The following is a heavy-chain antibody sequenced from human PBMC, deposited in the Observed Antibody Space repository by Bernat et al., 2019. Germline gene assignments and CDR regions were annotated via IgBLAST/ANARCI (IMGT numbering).Heavy chain of an antibody. Sequence: QVQLVESGGGVVQPGRSLRLSCAASGFTFSSYGMHWVRQAPGNGLEWVAVIWYDGSNKYYADSVKGRFTISRDNSKNTLYLQMNSLRAEDTAVYYCARGTGEWPRAFDIWGQGTMVTVSS. CDR1: GFTFSSYG. CDR2: IWYDGSNK. J-gene: IGHJ3*02. CDR3: ARGTGEWPRAFDI. V-gene: IGHV3-33*01. D-gene: IGHD7-27*01.